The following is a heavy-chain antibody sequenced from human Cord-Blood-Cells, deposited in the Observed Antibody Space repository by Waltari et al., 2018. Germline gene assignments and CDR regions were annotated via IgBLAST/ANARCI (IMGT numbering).Heavy chain of an antibody. CDR1: GGSISSYY. CDR2: IYYRGST. J-gene: IGHJ4*02. Sequence: QVQLQESGAGLVKPSETLSLTCTVPGGSISSYYWSWIRQPPGEGLEWIGYIYYRGSTNCKPSLKSPVTLAVDTSKNQFSLKRSSVTAADTAVYYCARASDQQIALDYWGQGTLVTVSS. D-gene: IGHD2-2*01. CDR3: ARASDQQIALDY. V-gene: IGHV4-59*01.